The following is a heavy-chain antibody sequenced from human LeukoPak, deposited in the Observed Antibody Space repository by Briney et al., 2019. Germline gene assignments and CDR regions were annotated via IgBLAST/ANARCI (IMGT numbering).Heavy chain of an antibody. V-gene: IGHV1-69*04. Sequence: SVKVSCKASGGTFSSYAISWVRQAPGQGLEWMGRIIPILGIANYAQKFQGRVTITADKSTSTAYMELSSLSCEDTAVYYCARVGAAGHLDAFDIWGQGTMVTVSS. J-gene: IGHJ3*02. CDR1: GGTFSSYA. CDR2: IIPILGIA. CDR3: ARVGAAGHLDAFDI.